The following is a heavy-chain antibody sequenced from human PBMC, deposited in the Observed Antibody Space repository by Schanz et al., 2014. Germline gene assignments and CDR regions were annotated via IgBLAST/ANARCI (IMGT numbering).Heavy chain of an antibody. CDR3: VKDLQRELLRDDHYYGMDV. CDR2: VCYDGSKI. CDR1: GFTFSSYG. Sequence: LVESGGGVVQPGRSLRLSCAASGFTFSSYGMHWVRQVPGKGLEWVAVVCYDGSKIYYADSVKGRFTTSRDNSKNTMYLQMNSLRAEDTAVYYCVKDLQRELLRDDHYYGMDVWGQGTTVTVSS. J-gene: IGHJ6*02. D-gene: IGHD1-26*01. V-gene: IGHV3-33*06.